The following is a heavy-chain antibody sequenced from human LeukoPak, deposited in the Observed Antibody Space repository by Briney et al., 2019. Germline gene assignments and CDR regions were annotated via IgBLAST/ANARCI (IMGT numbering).Heavy chain of an antibody. CDR3: ARAGGWGGFGDMNL. CDR2: IDVSGSNG. D-gene: IGHD3-9*01. Sequence: LAGGSLRLSCTASGFSFSYYHYNWVGQAPGKGLDWVSFIDVSGSNGSYADSLKGRFSVSRDNAKNSVYLQMNSLRVEDTAVYYCARAGGWGGFGDMNLWGQGILVTVSS. CDR1: GFSFSYYH. J-gene: IGHJ5*02. V-gene: IGHV3-48*03.